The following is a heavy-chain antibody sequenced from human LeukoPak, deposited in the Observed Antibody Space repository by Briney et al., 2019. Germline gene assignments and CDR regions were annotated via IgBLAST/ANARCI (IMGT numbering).Heavy chain of an antibody. CDR1: GYTFTGYY. V-gene: IGHV1-2*02. CDR2: INPYSGDT. D-gene: IGHD1-26*01. CDR3: ARVAMSGIGSDDF. J-gene: IGHJ4*02. Sequence: GASVKVSCKASGYTFTGYYVHWVRQAPGQGLEWMGWINPYSGDTNYAQKFQGRVTMTRDTSISTAYMELSSLKSDDTAVYYGARVAMSGIGSDDFWGQGTLVTASS.